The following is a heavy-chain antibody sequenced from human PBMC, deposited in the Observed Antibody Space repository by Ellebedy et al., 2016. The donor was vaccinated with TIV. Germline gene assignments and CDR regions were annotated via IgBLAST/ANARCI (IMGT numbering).Heavy chain of an antibody. CDR2: IWYDGSNK. Sequence: GESLKISCAASGFTFSSYGMHWVRQAPGKGLEWVAVIWYDGSNKYYADSVRGRFTISRDNSKNTLYLQMNSLRAEDTAVYYCARDWAIVVVPAALDYWGQGTLVTVSS. CDR3: ARDWAIVVVPAALDY. J-gene: IGHJ4*02. V-gene: IGHV3-33*01. D-gene: IGHD2-2*01. CDR1: GFTFSSYG.